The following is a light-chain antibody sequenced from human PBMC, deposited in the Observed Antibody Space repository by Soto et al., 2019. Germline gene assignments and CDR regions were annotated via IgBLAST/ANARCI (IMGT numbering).Light chain of an antibody. Sequence: VLTQSSSASASLGSSVKLTCTLSSGHSSYIIAWHQQQPGKAPRYLMQVERSGTYNKGSGVPDRFSGSSSGADRYLTISNLQSEDEADYYCETWDTNTRLFGGGTKLTVL. CDR2: VERSGTY. CDR1: SGHSSYI. CDR3: ETWDTNTRL. V-gene: IGLV4-60*03. J-gene: IGLJ2*01.